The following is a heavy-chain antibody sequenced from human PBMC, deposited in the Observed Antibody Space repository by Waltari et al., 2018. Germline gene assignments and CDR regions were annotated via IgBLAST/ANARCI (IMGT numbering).Heavy chain of an antibody. V-gene: IGHV1-69*01. CDR1: GGTFSSYA. J-gene: IGHJ2*01. Sequence: QVQLVQSGAEVKKPGSSVKVSCEASGGTFSSYAIRWVRQAPGQGLEWMGGIIPIFGTANYAQKFQGRVTITADESTSTAYMELSSLRSEDTAVYYCARDSHPDWILESRWYFDLWGRGTLVTVSS. CDR3: ARDSHPDWILESRWYFDL. CDR2: IIPIFGTA. D-gene: IGHD5-18*01.